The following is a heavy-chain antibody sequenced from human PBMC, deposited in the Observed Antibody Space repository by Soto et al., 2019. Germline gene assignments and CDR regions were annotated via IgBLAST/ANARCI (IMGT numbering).Heavy chain of an antibody. D-gene: IGHD5-12*01. CDR1: GFTFSSYG. CDR2: ISYDGSNK. V-gene: IGHV3-30*18. CDR3: AKTPDIVATGAFDI. Sequence: GGSLRLSCAASGFTFSSYGMHWVRQAPGKGLEWVAVISYDGSNKYYADSVKGRFTISRDNSKNTLYLQMNSLRAEDTAVYYCAKTPDIVATGAFDIWGQGTMVTVSS. J-gene: IGHJ3*02.